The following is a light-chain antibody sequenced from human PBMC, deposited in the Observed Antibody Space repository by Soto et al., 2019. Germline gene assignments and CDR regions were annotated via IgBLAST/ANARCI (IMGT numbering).Light chain of an antibody. V-gene: IGKV1-33*01. Sequence: DTKMTQSPSSLSASVGDRVTVTCQASQDINSNLNWFQQKSGKAPRLLVYDASNLETGVTSRFSGSGSGTNFTFTISSLQPEDIATYFCQQYGNFPLTFGPGTKVDI. CDR3: QQYGNFPLT. CDR2: DAS. CDR1: QDINSN. J-gene: IGKJ3*01.